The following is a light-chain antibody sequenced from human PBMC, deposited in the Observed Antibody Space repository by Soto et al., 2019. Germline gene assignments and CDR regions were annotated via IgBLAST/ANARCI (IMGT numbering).Light chain of an antibody. CDR3: QQYENSPIT. Sequence: EIVLTQSPGRLSLSPGERASLSCGASQSLSSNFLAWYQQKPGQAPRLLIYGASSRATGIPDRFSGTGSETDFTLTINRLEPEDFAVYYCQQYENSPITFGQGTRLEIK. V-gene: IGKV3-20*01. CDR2: GAS. J-gene: IGKJ5*01. CDR1: QSLSSNF.